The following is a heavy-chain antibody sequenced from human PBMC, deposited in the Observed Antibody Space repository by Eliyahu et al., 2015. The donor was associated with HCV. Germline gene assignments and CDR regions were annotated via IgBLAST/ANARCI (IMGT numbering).Heavy chain of an antibody. V-gene: IGHV4-59*01. CDR1: GGSIXTYT. Sequence: QVQLQESGPGLVKPSETLSLXXTXSGGSIXTYTWAGSRQPPGKGLGWIGEIHYXGXTNYNPSLKSRVTMSVDTSKNQFSLNLTSVTAADTAVYYCASGGGGIAVAGTGGWFDPWGQGTLVTVSS. J-gene: IGHJ5*02. D-gene: IGHD6-19*01. CDR2: IHYXGXT. CDR3: ASGGGGIAVAGTGGWFDP.